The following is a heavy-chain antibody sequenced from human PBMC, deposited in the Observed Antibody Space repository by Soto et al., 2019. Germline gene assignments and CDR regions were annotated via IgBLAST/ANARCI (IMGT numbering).Heavy chain of an antibody. V-gene: IGHV4-31*03. CDR3: ARDLVGSGYYNVGYNWFDP. J-gene: IGHJ5*02. Sequence: SATLSLTCTVSGGSISSGGYYWSWIRQHPGKGLEWIGYIYYSGSTYYNPSLKSRVTISVDTSKNQFSLKLSSVTAADTAVYYCARDLVGSGYYNVGYNWFDPWGQGTLVTVSS. D-gene: IGHD3-3*01. CDR2: IYYSGST. CDR1: GGSISSGGYY.